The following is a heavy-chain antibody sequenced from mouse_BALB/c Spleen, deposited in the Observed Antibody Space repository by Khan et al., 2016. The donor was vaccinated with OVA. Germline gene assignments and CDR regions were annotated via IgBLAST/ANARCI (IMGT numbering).Heavy chain of an antibody. D-gene: IGHD2-4*01. J-gene: IGHJ3*01. CDR2: ISYSGNT. CDR1: GYSITSEYI. V-gene: IGHV3-2*02. Sequence: VQLQQSGPGLVQPSQSLSLTCTVTGYSITSEYIWNWIRQFPGKKLEWMGLISYSGNTRYNPSLKSRISITRDTSKNQFFLQLNSVTSEDTATYYCARNDYYDYDPFPYWGQGTLVTVSA. CDR3: ARNDYYDYDPFPY.